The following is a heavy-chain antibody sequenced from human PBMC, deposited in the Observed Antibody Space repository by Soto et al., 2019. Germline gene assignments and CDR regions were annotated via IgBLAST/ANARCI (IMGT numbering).Heavy chain of an antibody. CDR2: IIPSFGTS. CDR1: GGTLSNYA. CDR3: ARGVRTGFYGMDV. D-gene: IGHD3-10*01. J-gene: IGHJ6*02. Sequence: QVQLVQSGAEVKKPGSSVKVSCKASGGTLSNYALSWVRQAPGQGLEWVGGIIPSFGTSNYAPKFQGRLTVTADESTSTDSMELSSLTSADTAVYYCARGVRTGFYGMDVWGHGTTVTVSS. V-gene: IGHV1-69*01.